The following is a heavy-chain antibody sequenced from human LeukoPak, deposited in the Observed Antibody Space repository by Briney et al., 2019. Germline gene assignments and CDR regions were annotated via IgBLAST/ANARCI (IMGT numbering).Heavy chain of an antibody. D-gene: IGHD3-10*01. Sequence: SETLSLTCTVSGGSISSSSYYWGWIRQPPGKGLEWIGSIYYSGSTYYNPSLKSRVTISVDTSKNQFSLKLSSVTAADTAVYYCARSPGLWFGELSAPLDIWGQGTMVTVSS. V-gene: IGHV4-39*01. CDR2: IYYSGST. CDR3: ARSPGLWFGELSAPLDI. CDR1: GGSISSSSYY. J-gene: IGHJ3*02.